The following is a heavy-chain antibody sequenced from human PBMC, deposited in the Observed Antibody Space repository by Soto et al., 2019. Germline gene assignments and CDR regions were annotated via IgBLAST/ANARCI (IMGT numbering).Heavy chain of an antibody. D-gene: IGHD4-4*01. CDR2: ISWNGAFT. Sequence: EVQLVESGGGLVQPGRSLRLSCVGSGFDFDDHAMSWVRQAPGKGLEWVSGISWNGAFTGYANSVRGRFTISRDDAKNSLFLQMNSLRPEDTAFDYCTRDIFRTITTVDFWGQGTLVTVSS. V-gene: IGHV3-9*01. CDR3: TRDIFRTITTVDF. CDR1: GFDFDDHA. J-gene: IGHJ4*02.